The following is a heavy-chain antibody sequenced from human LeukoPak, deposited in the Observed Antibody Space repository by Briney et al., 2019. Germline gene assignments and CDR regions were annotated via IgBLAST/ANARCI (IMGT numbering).Heavy chain of an antibody. V-gene: IGHV5-51*01. CDR2: IYPGDSDT. Sequence: GESLKISCKTSGYSFNNYWIGWVRQMPGKGLEWMGIIYPGDSDTRYSPSFQGRFTTSVDKSISTAYLQWSGLQASDTAIYYCARPRGFGAGNSPFDYWGQGTLVTVSS. CDR1: GYSFNNYW. D-gene: IGHD3-10*01. J-gene: IGHJ4*02. CDR3: ARPRGFGAGNSPFDY.